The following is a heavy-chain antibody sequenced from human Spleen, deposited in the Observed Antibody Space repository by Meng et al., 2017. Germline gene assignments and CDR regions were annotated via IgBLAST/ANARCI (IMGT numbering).Heavy chain of an antibody. D-gene: IGHD1-26*01. V-gene: IGHV7-4-1*02. J-gene: IGHJ4*02. Sequence: LLHPGAEVKKPGASVKVSCKPSGYNFPDYYIHWVRRAPGQGLEWMGWINPNTGNPTSAQAFTGRFVFSSDTSVSTTYLQISSLRAEDTAVYYCARGQWDQRSFDYWGQGTLVTVSS. CDR2: INPNTGNP. CDR3: ARGQWDQRSFDY. CDR1: GYNFPDYY.